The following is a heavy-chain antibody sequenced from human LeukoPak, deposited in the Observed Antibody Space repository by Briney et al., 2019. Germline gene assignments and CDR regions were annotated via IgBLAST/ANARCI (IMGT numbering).Heavy chain of an antibody. V-gene: IGHV1-69*13. CDR2: IIPIFGTA. CDR1: GGTFSSYA. CDR3: AGAPPHCSGSSCYTHFDY. Sequence: SVKVSCKASGGTFSSYAISWVRQAPGQGLEWMGGIIPIFGTANYAQKFQGRVTITADESTSTAYMELSSLRSEDTAVYYCAGAPPHCSGSSCYTHFDYWGQGTLVTVSS. J-gene: IGHJ4*02. D-gene: IGHD2-15*01.